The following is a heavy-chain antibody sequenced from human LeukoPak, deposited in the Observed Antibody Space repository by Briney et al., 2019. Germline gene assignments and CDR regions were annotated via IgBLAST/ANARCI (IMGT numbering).Heavy chain of an antibody. CDR1: GFTFSSYS. CDR2: ISSSSSYI. J-gene: IGHJ4*02. V-gene: IGHV3-21*01. CDR3: ARDHDMVRGVPLDY. Sequence: PGGSLRLSCAAPGFTFSSYSMNWVRQAPGKGLEWVSSISSSSSYIYYADSVKGRFTISRDNAKNSLYLQMNSLRAEDTAVYYCARDHDMVRGVPLDYWGQGTLVTVSS. D-gene: IGHD3-10*01.